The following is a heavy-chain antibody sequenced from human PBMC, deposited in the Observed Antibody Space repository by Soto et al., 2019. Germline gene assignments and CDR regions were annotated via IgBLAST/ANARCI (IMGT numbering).Heavy chain of an antibody. CDR3: ARGRYCLTGRCFPNWFDS. J-gene: IGHJ5*01. D-gene: IGHD7-27*01. CDR1: GDSISNLDYF. V-gene: IGHV4-30-4*01. Sequence: SETLSLTCSVSGDSISNLDYFWAWIRQPPGQALEYIGYIYKSATTYYNPSFESRVAISVDTSKSQFSLNVTSVTAADTAVYFCARGRYCLTGRCFPNWFDSWGQGVLVTVSS. CDR2: IYKSATT.